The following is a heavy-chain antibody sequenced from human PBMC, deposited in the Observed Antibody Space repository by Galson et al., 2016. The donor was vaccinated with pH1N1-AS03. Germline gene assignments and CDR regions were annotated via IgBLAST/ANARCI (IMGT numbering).Heavy chain of an antibody. CDR3: ARIVVVPTATQGGSNWFDP. J-gene: IGHJ5*02. Sequence: QSGAEVKKPGESLKISCKGSGYNFNTYWIAWVRQTPGKGLEWMGIIFPDDSDVRYNPSFQGHLTISADKSISTVYLQWSSLRASDTAMYYCARIVVVPTATQGGSNWFDPWGQGSLVTVSS. CDR2: IFPDDSDV. CDR1: GYNFNTYW. D-gene: IGHD2-2*01. V-gene: IGHV5-51*03.